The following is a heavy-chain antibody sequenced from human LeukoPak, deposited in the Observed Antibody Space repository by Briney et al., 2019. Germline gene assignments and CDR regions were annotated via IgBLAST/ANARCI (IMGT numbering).Heavy chain of an antibody. CDR1: GGSISSYY. CDR2: IYYSGST. D-gene: IGHD6-25*01. J-gene: IGHJ5*02. V-gene: IGHV4-59*01. CDR3: ACSAGGAWFDP. Sequence: SETLSLACTVSGGSISSYYWSWIRQPPGKGLEWIGYIYYSGSTNYNPSLKSRVTISVDTSKNQFSLKLSSVTAADTAVYYCACSAGGAWFDPWGQGTLVTVSS.